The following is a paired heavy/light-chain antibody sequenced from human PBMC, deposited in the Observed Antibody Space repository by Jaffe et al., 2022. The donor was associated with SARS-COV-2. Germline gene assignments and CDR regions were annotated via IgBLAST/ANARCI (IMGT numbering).Heavy chain of an antibody. D-gene: IGHD2-15*01. CDR2: FYQSGST. CDR3: ARPRDCSGGSCYFDS. Sequence: QVELQESGPRLVKPSETLSLTCTVSGYSISSGYYWGWIRQPPGKGLEWIGTFYQSGSTYYNPSLKSRVTISVDTSKNQFYLNLNSVTAGDTAVYYCARPRDCSGGSCYFDSWGQGTLVTVSS. J-gene: IGHJ4*02. CDR1: GYSISSGYY. V-gene: IGHV4-38-2*02.
Light chain of an antibody. Sequence: DIHMTQSPSSLSASVGDRLTITCRASQYISTHLNWYQQKPGKAPKLLIYAASSLQSGVPSRFSGSGSGTDFTLTISSLLPEDFATYYCQQSFSTPYSFGQGTNLEIK. CDR2: AAS. V-gene: IGKV1-39*01. J-gene: IGKJ2*03. CDR1: QYISTH. CDR3: QQSFSTPYS.